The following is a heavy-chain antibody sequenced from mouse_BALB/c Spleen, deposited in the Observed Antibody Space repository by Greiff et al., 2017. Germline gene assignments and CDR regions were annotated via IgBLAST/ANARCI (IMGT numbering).Heavy chain of an antibody. V-gene: IGHV1-54*01. Sequence: VKLMESGAELVRPGTSVKVSCKASGYAFTNYLIEWVKQRPGQGLEWIGVINPGSGGTNYNEKFKGKATLTADKSSSTAYMHLSSLTSDDSAVYFCALVYGPAYAMDYWGQGTSVTVSS. CDR3: ALVYGPAYAMDY. J-gene: IGHJ4*01. D-gene: IGHD2-10*02. CDR2: INPGSGGT. CDR1: GYAFTNYL.